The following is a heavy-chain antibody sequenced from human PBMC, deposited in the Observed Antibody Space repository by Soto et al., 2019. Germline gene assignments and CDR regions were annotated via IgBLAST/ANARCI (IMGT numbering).Heavy chain of an antibody. V-gene: IGHV4-38-2*02. CDR3: ATDNGDYDNYYYGMDV. J-gene: IGHJ6*02. Sequence: SETVSLACAVCGYSISSGDDWGWIRQPAGKGLEWIGSSHHSGSTHYNPSLKSRVIISVDTSKNQFSLKLSSVTAADTAVYYCATDNGDYDNYYYGMDVWGQGTTVTVSS. CDR1: GYSISSGDD. D-gene: IGHD4-17*01. CDR2: SHHSGST.